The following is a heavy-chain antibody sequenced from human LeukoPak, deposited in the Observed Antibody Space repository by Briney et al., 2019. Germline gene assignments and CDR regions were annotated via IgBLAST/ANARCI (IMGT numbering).Heavy chain of an antibody. CDR3: ARGSYDSSGYYSLDY. V-gene: IGHV4-4*07. CDR1: GGSISSYY. Sequence: SETLSLTCTVSGGSISSYYWSWIRQPAGKGLEWIGRIYTSGSTNYNPSLESRVTMSVDTSKNQFSLKLSSVTAADTAVYYCARGSYDSSGYYSLDYWGQGTLVTVSS. D-gene: IGHD3-22*01. J-gene: IGHJ4*02. CDR2: IYTSGST.